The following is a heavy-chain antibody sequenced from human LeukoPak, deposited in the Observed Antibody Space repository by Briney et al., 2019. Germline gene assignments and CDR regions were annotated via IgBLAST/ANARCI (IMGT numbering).Heavy chain of an antibody. CDR3: ARVDCTNGVCYANWFDS. CDR2: IYYSGST. V-gene: IGHV4-39*01. CDR1: GGSISSSSYY. Sequence: PSETLSLTCTVSGGSISSSSYYWGWIRQPPGKGLEWMGSIYYSGSTYYNPSLKRRVTISVDTSKSQYSLKLSSVTAADTAVYYCARVDCTNGVCYANWFDSWGQGTLVTVSS. J-gene: IGHJ5*01. D-gene: IGHD2-8*01.